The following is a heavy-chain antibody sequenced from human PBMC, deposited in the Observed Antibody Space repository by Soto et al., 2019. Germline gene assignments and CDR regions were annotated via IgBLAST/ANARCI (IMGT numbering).Heavy chain of an antibody. V-gene: IGHV4-39*01. CDR1: GGSISSSSYY. CDR2: IYYSGST. D-gene: IGHD3-9*01. Sequence: PSETLSLTCTVSGGSISSSSYYWGWIRQPPGKGLEWIGSIYYSGSTYYNPSLKSRVTISVDTSKNQFSLKLSSVTAADTAVYYCARGIPYYDIWTGYYTGYWWYWGQGTLVTVSS. CDR3: ARGIPYYDIWTGYYTGYWWY. J-gene: IGHJ4*02.